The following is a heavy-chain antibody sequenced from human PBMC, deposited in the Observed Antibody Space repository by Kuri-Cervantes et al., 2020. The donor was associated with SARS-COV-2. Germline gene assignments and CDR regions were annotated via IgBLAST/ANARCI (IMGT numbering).Heavy chain of an antibody. CDR3: ARVDCSSTSCYGVVGWFDP. Sequence: GSLRLSCTVSGGSISSYYWSWIRQPPGKGLEWIGYIYYSGSTNYNPSLKSRVTISVDTSKNQFSLKLSSVTAADTAVYYCARVDCSSTSCYGVVGWFDPWAQGTLVTVSS. CDR2: IYYSGST. D-gene: IGHD2-2*01. CDR1: GGSISSYY. J-gene: IGHJ5*02. V-gene: IGHV4-59*01.